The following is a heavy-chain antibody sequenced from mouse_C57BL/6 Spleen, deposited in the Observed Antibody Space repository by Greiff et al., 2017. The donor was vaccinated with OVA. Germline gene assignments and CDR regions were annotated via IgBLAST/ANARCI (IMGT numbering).Heavy chain of an antibody. J-gene: IGHJ3*01. CDR2: ISDGGSYT. CDR3: ARDEGLRRGFAY. CDR1: GFTFSSYA. Sequence: EVQLVESGGGLVKPGGSLKLSCAASGFTFSSYAMSWVRQTPEKRLEWVATISDGGSYTYYPDNVKGRFTISRDNAKNNLYLQMSHLKSEDTAMYYCARDEGLRRGFAYWGQGTLVTVSA. D-gene: IGHD2-4*01. V-gene: IGHV5-4*01.